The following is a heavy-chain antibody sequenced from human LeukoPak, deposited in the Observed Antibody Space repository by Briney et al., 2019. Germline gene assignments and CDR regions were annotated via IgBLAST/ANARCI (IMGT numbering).Heavy chain of an antibody. V-gene: IGHV4-4*07. CDR1: GGSISSYY. CDR3: AREGVYCTNGVCYPFFDY. D-gene: IGHD2-8*01. J-gene: IGHJ4*02. CDR2: IYTSGST. Sequence: SETLSLTCTVSGGSISSYYWSWIRQPAGKGLEWIGRIYTSGSTNYNPSLKSRVTMPVDTSKNQFSLKLSSVTAADTAVYYCAREGVYCTNGVCYPFFDYWGQGTLVTVSS.